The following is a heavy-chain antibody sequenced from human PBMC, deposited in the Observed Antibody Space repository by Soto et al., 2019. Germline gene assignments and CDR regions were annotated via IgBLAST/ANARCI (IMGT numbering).Heavy chain of an antibody. Sequence: GGSLRLSCAASGFTFSSYSMNWVRQAPGKGLEWVSSISSSSSYIYYADSVKGRFTISRDNAKNSLYLQMNSLRAEDTAVYYCARLNDSSGYFFDYWGQGTLVTVS. CDR3: ARLNDSSGYFFDY. CDR2: ISSSSSYI. V-gene: IGHV3-21*01. CDR1: GFTFSSYS. D-gene: IGHD3-22*01. J-gene: IGHJ4*02.